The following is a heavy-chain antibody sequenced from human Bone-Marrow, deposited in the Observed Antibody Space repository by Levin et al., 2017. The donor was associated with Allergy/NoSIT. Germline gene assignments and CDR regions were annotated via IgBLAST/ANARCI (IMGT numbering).Heavy chain of an antibody. D-gene: IGHD6-13*01. CDR1: GFTFSDYY. CDR3: ARASSVSSSWYDWFDP. J-gene: IGHJ5*02. CDR2: ISSSGSTI. V-gene: IGHV3-11*01. Sequence: PGGSLRLSCAASGFTFSDYYMSWIRQAPGKGLEWVSYISSSGSTIYYADSVKGRFTISRDNAKNSLYLQMNSLRAEDTAVYYCARASSVSSSWYDWFDPWGQGTLVTVSS.